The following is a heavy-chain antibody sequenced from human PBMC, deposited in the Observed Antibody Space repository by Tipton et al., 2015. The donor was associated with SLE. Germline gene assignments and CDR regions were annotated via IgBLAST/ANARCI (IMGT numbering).Heavy chain of an antibody. CDR2: IYNSGNT. V-gene: IGHV4-31*03. CDR1: GGSISSSSYY. CDR3: ARRSANWGSFWFDP. Sequence: TLSLTCTVSGGSISSSSYYWGWIRQHPGKGLEYIGHIYNSGNTYYNPSLNSRVTISVDASKNQFSLKLSSVTAADTAIYYCARRSANWGSFWFDPWGQGTLVTVSS. D-gene: IGHD7-27*01. J-gene: IGHJ5*02.